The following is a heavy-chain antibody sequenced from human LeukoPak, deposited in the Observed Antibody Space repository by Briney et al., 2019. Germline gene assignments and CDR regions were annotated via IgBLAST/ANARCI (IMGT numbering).Heavy chain of an antibody. V-gene: IGHV1-8*01. D-gene: IGHD3-22*01. Sequence: ASVKVSCKASGYTFIAHEINWVRQATGQGFEWLGRMNPNGGDTGYAQKFRDRITMTRNTSISTAFIVLRSLRSEDTAVYYCAIIPDRGYFVMWGQGTQVTVSS. J-gene: IGHJ4*02. CDR1: GYTFIAHE. CDR2: MNPNGGDT. CDR3: AIIPDRGYFVM.